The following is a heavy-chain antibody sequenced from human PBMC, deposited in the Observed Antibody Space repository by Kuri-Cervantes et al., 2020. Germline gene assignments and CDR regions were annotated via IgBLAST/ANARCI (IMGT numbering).Heavy chain of an antibody. D-gene: IGHD3-9*01. CDR2: ISYDGSNK. CDR1: GFTFSSYA. V-gene: IGHV3-30*04. Sequence: GESLKISCAASGFTFSSYAMHWVRQAPGKGLEWVAVISYDGSNKYYADSVKGRFTISRDNSKNTLYLQMNSLRAEDTAVYYCTTDFLTELRYFDWLLNYYYYGMDVWGQGTTVTVSS. J-gene: IGHJ6*02. CDR3: TTDFLTELRYFDWLLNYYYYGMDV.